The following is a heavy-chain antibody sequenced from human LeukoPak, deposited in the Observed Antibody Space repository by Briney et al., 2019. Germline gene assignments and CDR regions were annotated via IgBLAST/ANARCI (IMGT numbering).Heavy chain of an antibody. CDR3: ASGFDGSAQSPLDY. J-gene: IGHJ4*02. V-gene: IGHV3-23*01. D-gene: IGHD2-15*01. Sequence: GGSLRLSCAASGFTFSDYAMSWVRQAPGKGLEWVSGISGSGDSTFYADSVEGRFTISRDNYKNTLYLQMNSLRAEDTAVYYCASGFDGSAQSPLDYWGQGTLVTVSS. CDR1: GFTFSDYA. CDR2: ISGSGDST.